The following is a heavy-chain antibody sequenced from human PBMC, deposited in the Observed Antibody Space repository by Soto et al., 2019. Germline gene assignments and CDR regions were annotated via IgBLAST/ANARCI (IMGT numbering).Heavy chain of an antibody. V-gene: IGHV1-58*02. D-gene: IGHD3-22*01. CDR1: GYTFTSYA. CDR3: AADPQYYYDSSFTY. J-gene: IGHJ4*02. Sequence: GASVKVSCKASGYTFTSYAMHWVRQAPGQRLEWMGWINAGSGNTNYAQKFQERVTITRDMSTSTAYMELSSLRSEDTAVYYCAADPQYYYDSSFTYWGQGTLVTVSS. CDR2: INAGSGNT.